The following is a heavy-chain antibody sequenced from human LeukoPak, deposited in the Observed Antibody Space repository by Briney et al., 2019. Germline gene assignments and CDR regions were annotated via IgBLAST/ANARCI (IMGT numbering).Heavy chain of an antibody. CDR3: ARGDVWSGYYMYYFDY. D-gene: IGHD3-3*01. CDR2: ISSSSSYI. J-gene: IGHJ4*02. Sequence: GGSLRLSCAASGFTFSSYSMNWVRQAPGKGLEWVSSISSSSSYIYYADSVKGRFTISRDNSKNTLYLQMNSLRDEDTAVYYCARGDVWSGYYMYYFDYWGQGTLVTVSS. V-gene: IGHV3-21*01. CDR1: GFTFSSYS.